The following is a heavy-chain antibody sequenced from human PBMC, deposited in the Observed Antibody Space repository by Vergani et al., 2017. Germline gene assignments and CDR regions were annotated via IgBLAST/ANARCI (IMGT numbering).Heavy chain of an antibody. D-gene: IGHD5-18*01. CDR1: GYSFTSYW. Sequence: EVQLVQSGAEVKKPGESLKISCKGSGYSFTSYWIGWVRQMPGKGLEWMGIIYPGDSDTRYSPSFQGQVTISADKSISTAYLQWSSLKASDTAMYYCARLGYSYGPPQYYFDYWGQGTLVTVSS. CDR2: IYPGDSDT. V-gene: IGHV5-51*01. J-gene: IGHJ4*02. CDR3: ARLGYSYGPPQYYFDY.